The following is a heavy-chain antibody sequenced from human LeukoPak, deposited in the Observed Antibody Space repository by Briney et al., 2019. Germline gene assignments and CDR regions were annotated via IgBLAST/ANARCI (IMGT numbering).Heavy chain of an antibody. CDR3: VRDGSFRCSSTSCYSGYYYYGMDV. D-gene: IGHD2-2*01. J-gene: IGHJ6*02. CDR2: ISAYNGNT. V-gene: IGHV1-18*01. CDR1: GYTFASYG. Sequence: ASVKVSCKASGYTFASYGISWVRQAPGQGLEWMGWISAYNGNTNYAQKLQGRVTMTTDTSTSTAYMELRSLRSDDTAVYYCVRDGSFRCSSTSCYSGYYYYGMDVWGQGTTVTVSS.